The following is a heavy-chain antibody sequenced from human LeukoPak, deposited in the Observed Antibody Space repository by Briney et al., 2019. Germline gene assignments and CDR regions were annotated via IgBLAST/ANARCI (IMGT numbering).Heavy chain of an antibody. D-gene: IGHD5-12*01. V-gene: IGHV3-74*01. CDR1: GFSISTYW. J-gene: IGHJ4*02. Sequence: GACLRPSCAASGFSISTYWTHWGRQPPRNGRVWGSRINGDGSITRYAHSVKGRFTISRDNAKNTLYLQMNSLRAEDTAVYYCARGGYGGYDSNFDYWGQGTLVTVSS. CDR2: INGDGSIT. CDR3: ARGGYGGYDSNFDY.